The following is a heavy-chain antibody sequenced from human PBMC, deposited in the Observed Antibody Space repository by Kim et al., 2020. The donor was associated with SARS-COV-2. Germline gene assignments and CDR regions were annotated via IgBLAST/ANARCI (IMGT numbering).Heavy chain of an antibody. CDR3: VRDNRATGDNYDFWSGYYDYYYYGMDV. CDR1: GGSFSGYY. CDR2: INHSGTT. Sequence: ETLSLTCAVYGGSFSGYYWSWIRQPPGKGLEWIGEINHSGTTNYNPSLKSRVTISVDTSKNQFSLKLSSVTAADTAVYYCVRDNRATGDNYDFWSGYYDYYYYGMDVWGQGTTVTVSS. J-gene: IGHJ6*02. V-gene: IGHV4-34*01. D-gene: IGHD3-3*01.